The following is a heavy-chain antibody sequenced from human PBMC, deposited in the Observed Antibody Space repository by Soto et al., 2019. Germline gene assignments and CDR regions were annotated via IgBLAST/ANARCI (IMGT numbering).Heavy chain of an antibody. CDR1: GGSFSDYA. CDR3: ARDGDYYDSSGFKRDYHSYGMDV. CDR2: IIPMLGIA. V-gene: IGHV1-69*01. D-gene: IGHD3-22*01. J-gene: IGHJ6*02. Sequence: QVQLVQSGAEVKKPGSSVKVSCQASGGSFSDYAISWVRQAPGQGLEWMGGIIPMLGIADNAQKFQGRVIITADEYTSTVYMELSSLRSEDTAVYYCARDGDYYDSSGFKRDYHSYGMDVWGQGTTVTVAS.